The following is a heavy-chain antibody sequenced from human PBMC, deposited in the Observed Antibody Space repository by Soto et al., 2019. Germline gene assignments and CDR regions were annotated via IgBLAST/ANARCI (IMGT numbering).Heavy chain of an antibody. J-gene: IGHJ6*02. Sequence: QVQLVQSGAEVKKPGASVKVSCKASGYTFTSYGISWVRQAPGQGLEWMGWISAYNGNTNYAQKLQGRVTMTTDTSTSTASMELRSLRSDDTAVYYWARGYYAVGYSSGPADYGMTSGAKGPRSPSP. CDR3: ARGYYAVGYSSGPADYGMTS. CDR2: ISAYNGNT. V-gene: IGHV1-18*01. CDR1: GYTFTSYG. D-gene: IGHD6-19*01.